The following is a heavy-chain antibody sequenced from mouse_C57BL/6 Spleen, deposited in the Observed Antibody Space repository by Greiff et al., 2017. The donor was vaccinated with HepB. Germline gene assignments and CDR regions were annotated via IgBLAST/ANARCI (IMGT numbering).Heavy chain of an antibody. V-gene: IGHV14-1*01. J-gene: IGHJ4*01. D-gene: IGHD1-1*01. Sequence: VQLQQSGAELVRPGASVKLSCTASGFNIKDYYMHWVKQRPEQGLEWIGRIDPEDGDTEYAPKFQGKATMTADTSSNTAYLQLSSLTSEDTAVYYCTTIRYGSSSSCYAMDYWGQGTSVTVSS. CDR3: TTIRYGSSSSCYAMDY. CDR2: IDPEDGDT. CDR1: GFNIKDYY.